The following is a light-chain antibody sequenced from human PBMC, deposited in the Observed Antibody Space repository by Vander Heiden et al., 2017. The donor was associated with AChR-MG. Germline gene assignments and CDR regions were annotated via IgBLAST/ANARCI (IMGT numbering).Light chain of an antibody. Sequence: DIQRTQIPSSLSASVGDRVTITCQASQDISNYLNWYQQKPGKAPKLLIYDASNLGTGVPSRFSGSGSGTDFTLTINSLQPEDVGTYYCQRYTNLWHTFGPGTKVDIK. J-gene: IGKJ3*01. CDR3: QRYTNLWHT. V-gene: IGKV1-33*01. CDR2: DAS. CDR1: QDISNY.